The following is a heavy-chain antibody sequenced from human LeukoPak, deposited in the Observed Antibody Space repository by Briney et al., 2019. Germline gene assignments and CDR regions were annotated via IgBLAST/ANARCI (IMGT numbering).Heavy chain of an antibody. CDR3: ARKYYYDSSGYYGPFDY. D-gene: IGHD3-22*01. Sequence: ASVKVSCKASGYTFTSYDINWVRQATGQGLEWMGWVNPHSGNTNYAQKLQGRVTMTTDTSTSTAYVELRSLRSDDTAVYYCARKYYYDSSGYYGPFDYWGQGTLVTVSS. CDR1: GYTFTSYD. V-gene: IGHV1-18*01. CDR2: VNPHSGNT. J-gene: IGHJ4*02.